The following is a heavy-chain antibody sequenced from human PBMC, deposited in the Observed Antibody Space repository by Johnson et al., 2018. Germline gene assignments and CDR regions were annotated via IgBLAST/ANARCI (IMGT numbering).Heavy chain of an antibody. J-gene: IGHJ1*01. CDR1: GFTFSNAW. D-gene: IGHD4-17*01. Sequence: VQLVQSGGGLVKPGGSLRLSCAASGFTFSNAWMSWVRQSPGNGLEWVGRIKSKTDGGTADYAAPVKGRITFSRDDAENKLSLQMNSLKTEDTAVYYCTSDRGTDYGDFGDFQHWGQGTLVTVSS. CDR2: IKSKTDGGTA. CDR3: TSDRGTDYGDFGDFQH. V-gene: IGHV3-15*01.